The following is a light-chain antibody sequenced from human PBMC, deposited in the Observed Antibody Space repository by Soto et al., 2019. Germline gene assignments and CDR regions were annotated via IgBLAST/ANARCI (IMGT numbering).Light chain of an antibody. Sequence: AIQLTQSPSSLSASIGDRVTITCRARQGIGSALSWYQQAPGKPPNLLIFDASTLENGVPSRFSGGGSGRDFALTIASLQPEDFATYYCLLFNTYPQAFGGGTQVEIK. V-gene: IGKV1-13*02. CDR3: LLFNTYPQA. J-gene: IGKJ4*01. CDR1: QGIGSA. CDR2: DAS.